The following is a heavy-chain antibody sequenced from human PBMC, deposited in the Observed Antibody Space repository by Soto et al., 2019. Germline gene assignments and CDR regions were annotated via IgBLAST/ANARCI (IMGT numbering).Heavy chain of an antibody. Sequence: VQLVESGGGLIQPGGSLRLSCAASGFTVSNNHMTWVRQAAGKGLELVSFVHGGGSTSYADSVKGRFTISRDNSKNTLCLQMDSPRAEDTAIYYCAGRLTTAASLDYWGRGTLVTVSS. CDR2: VHGGGST. CDR1: GFTVSNNH. D-gene: IGHD3-16*01. CDR3: AGRLTTAASLDY. J-gene: IGHJ4*02. V-gene: IGHV3-53*01.